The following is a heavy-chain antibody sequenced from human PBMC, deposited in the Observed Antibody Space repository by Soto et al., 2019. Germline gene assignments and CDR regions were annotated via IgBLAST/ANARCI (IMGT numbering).Heavy chain of an antibody. CDR2: MHYTGFS. D-gene: IGHD5-12*01. CDR1: GDSVTSHG. CDR3: AKGGIVATIDY. Sequence: PSETLSLTCSFSGDSVTSHGWTWIRQSPEKGLEWIGYMHYTGFSHYNPSLKSRLTISVDRSKNQFSLKLSSVTAADTAVYYCAKGGIVATIDYWGQGTLVTVSS. J-gene: IGHJ4*02. V-gene: IGHV4-59*08.